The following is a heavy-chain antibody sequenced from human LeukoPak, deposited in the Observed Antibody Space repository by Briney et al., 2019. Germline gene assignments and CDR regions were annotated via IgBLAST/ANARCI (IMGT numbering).Heavy chain of an antibody. CDR2: INPNSGGT. CDR3: AWDSSGYYYFDY. J-gene: IGHJ4*02. V-gene: IGHV1-2*02. Sequence: ASVKVSCKASGYTFTGYYMHWVRQAPGQGLEWMGWINPNSGGTNYAQKFQGRVTMTRDTSISAAYMELSRLRSDDTAVYYCAWDSSGYYYFDYWGQGTLVTVSS. D-gene: IGHD3-22*01. CDR1: GYTFTGYY.